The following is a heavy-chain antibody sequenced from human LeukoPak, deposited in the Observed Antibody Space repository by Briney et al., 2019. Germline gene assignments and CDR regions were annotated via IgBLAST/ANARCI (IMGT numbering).Heavy chain of an antibody. D-gene: IGHD3-10*01. J-gene: IGHJ4*02. CDR3: AKDPFGIKTHYFDY. V-gene: IGHV3-23*01. CDR1: GFPLSSYA. CDR2: ISGSGGST. Sequence: GGSLRLSCAVSGFPLSSYAMSWVRQAPGKGLEWVSAISGSGGSTYYADSVKGRFTISRDNSKNTLYLQMNSLRAEDTAVYYCAKDPFGIKTHYFDYWGQGTLVTVSS.